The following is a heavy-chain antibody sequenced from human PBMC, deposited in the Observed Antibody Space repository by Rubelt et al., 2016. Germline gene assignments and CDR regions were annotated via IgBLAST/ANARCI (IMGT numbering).Heavy chain of an antibody. J-gene: IGHJ3*02. V-gene: IGHV4-59*08. CDR1: GGSISSYY. CDR2: IFYSGST. CDR3: ATHRGKSFDS. Sequence: VQLQESGPGLVKPSETLSLTCTVSGGSISSYYWSWIRQPPGKGLEWIVYIFYSGSTNYNPSLKTRVTIYVGTSKIRFALKLSSVTAADTAVYYCATHRGKSFDSWGQGTMGTVSS.